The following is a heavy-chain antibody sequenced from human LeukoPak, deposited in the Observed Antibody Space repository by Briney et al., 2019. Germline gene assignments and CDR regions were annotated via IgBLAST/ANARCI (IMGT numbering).Heavy chain of an antibody. CDR1: GGSISTYY. CDR2: VYYSGST. V-gene: IGHV4-59*01. Sequence: PSETLSLTCTVSGGSISTYYWSWIRQPPGKGLEWIGYVYYSGSTNYNPSLKSRVTISADTSKNQFSLRLSSVTAADTAVYYCARDRTHWFDPWGQGTLVTVSS. J-gene: IGHJ5*02. CDR3: ARDRTHWFDP.